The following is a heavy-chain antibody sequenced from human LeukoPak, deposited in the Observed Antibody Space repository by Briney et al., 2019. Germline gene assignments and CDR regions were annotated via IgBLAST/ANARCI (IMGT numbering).Heavy chain of an antibody. J-gene: IGHJ4*02. CDR2: MNPSSGNT. CDR3: ARVSGSSSSWVDY. Sequence: ASVKVSCKAPGYTFTSYDINWVRQATGQGLEWMGWMNPSSGNTGYAQKFQGRVTMTRNTSISTAYMELSSLRSEDTAVYYCARVSGSSSSWVDYWGQGTLVTVSS. CDR1: GYTFTSYD. V-gene: IGHV1-8*01. D-gene: IGHD6-6*01.